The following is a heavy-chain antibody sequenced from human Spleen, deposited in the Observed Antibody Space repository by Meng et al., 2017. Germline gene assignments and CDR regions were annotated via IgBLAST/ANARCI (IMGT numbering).Heavy chain of an antibody. J-gene: IGHJ4*02. D-gene: IGHD6-19*01. CDR1: GGSISSSNYY. CDR2: VYYSGSI. Sequence: SETLSLTCSVSGGSISSSNYYWAWIRQPPGKGLEWIGSVYYSGSIYYNPSLKSRVTISVDTSKNQFSLKLSSVTAADTAVYYCARDVSVAGVGCWGQGTLVTVSS. CDR3: ARDVSVAGVGC. V-gene: IGHV4-39*07.